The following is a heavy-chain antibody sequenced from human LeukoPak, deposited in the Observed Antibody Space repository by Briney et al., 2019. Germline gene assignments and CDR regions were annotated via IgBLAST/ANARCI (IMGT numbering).Heavy chain of an antibody. Sequence: SGPALVKPTQTLTLTCTFSGFSLSTTGMYVTWIRQPPGEALEWLARIDWDDDKYYSTSLKTRLTISKDTSRNQVVLTMTNMDPADTATYYCARIRGTYCRSTSCSFEDYWGQGALVIVSS. CDR1: GFSLSTTGMY. CDR3: ARIRGTYCRSTSCSFEDY. J-gene: IGHJ4*02. CDR2: IDWDDDK. D-gene: IGHD2-2*01. V-gene: IGHV2-70*11.